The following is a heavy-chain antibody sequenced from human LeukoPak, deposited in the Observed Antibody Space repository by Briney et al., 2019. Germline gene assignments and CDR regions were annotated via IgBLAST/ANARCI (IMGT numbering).Heavy chain of an antibody. Sequence: SQTLSLTCTVSGGSISSGGYYWSWIRQHPGKGLEWIGYIYYSGSTYYNPSLKSRVTISVDTSKNQFSLKLSSVTAADTAVYYCARGREYYDFWSGVVDYWGQGTLVTVSS. CDR2: IYYSGST. CDR3: ARGREYYDFWSGVVDY. V-gene: IGHV4-31*03. J-gene: IGHJ4*02. D-gene: IGHD3-3*01. CDR1: GGSISSGGYY.